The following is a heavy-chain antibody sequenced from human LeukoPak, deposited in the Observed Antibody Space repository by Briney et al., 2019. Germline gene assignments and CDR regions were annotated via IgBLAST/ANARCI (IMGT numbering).Heavy chain of an antibody. CDR2: ISSDGGST. V-gene: IGHV3-64*02. CDR3: ARSNNIVGATYFDY. J-gene: IGHJ4*02. D-gene: IGHD1-26*01. Sequence: GGSLRLSCAASGFTFSNYAMHWVRQAPGKGLEYISSISSDGGSTYYADSVKGRFTISRDNSKNTLYLQMGRLRAEDMAVYYCARSNNIVGATYFDYWGQGTLATVSS. CDR1: GFTFSNYA.